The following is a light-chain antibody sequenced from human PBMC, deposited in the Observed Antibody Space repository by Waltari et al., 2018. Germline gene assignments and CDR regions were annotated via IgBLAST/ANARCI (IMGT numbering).Light chain of an antibody. V-gene: IGKV4-1*01. CDR2: WAS. CDR3: QQYYTVSRT. J-gene: IGKJ1*01. CDR1: ETILFNSNNKNY. Sequence: DIVMTQSPDSLAVPLGERATINCKSSETILFNSNNKNYLAWYQQKAGQRPKLLVYWASTRESGVPDRFSGSGSGTDFTLTISSLQAEDVAVYYCQQYYTVSRTFGQGTRVEIK.